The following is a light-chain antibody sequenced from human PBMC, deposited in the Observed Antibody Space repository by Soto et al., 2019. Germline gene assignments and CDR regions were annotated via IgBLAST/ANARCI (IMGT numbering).Light chain of an antibody. Sequence: DIVLTQSPGTLSVSPGERATLSCRASQSFSSNSLAWYQQKPGQAPRLLIYGTSSRATGVPDRFSGSGSGTDFTLTINRLEAEDFAVYYCQHFGTTPWTFGQGTKVEIK. CDR3: QHFGTTPWT. CDR1: QSFSSNS. CDR2: GTS. V-gene: IGKV3-20*01. J-gene: IGKJ1*01.